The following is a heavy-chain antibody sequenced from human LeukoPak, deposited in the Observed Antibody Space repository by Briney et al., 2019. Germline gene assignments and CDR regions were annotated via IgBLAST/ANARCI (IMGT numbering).Heavy chain of an antibody. V-gene: IGHV1-3*01. J-gene: IGHJ5*02. Sequence: ASVMVSCKASGYTFASYGIHWVRQAPGQGLEWMGWINAGNDNTKCSQKFQGRVTITRDTPASTVYMELSSLRSEDTAVYYCARANYGSGTRWLDPWGQGTLVIVSS. CDR3: ARANYGSGTRWLDP. CDR1: GYTFASYG. D-gene: IGHD3-10*01. CDR2: INAGNDNT.